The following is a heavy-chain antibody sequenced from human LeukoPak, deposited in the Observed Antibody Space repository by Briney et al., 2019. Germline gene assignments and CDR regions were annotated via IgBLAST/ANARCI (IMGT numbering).Heavy chain of an antibody. CDR3: LLRYFDWSVDLWYFDL. CDR2: MNPNSGNT. V-gene: IGHV1-8*01. D-gene: IGHD3-9*01. CDR1: GYTFTSYD. J-gene: IGHJ2*01. Sequence: ASVKVSCKASGYTFTSYDINWVRPATGQGLEWMGWMNPNSGNTGYAQKFQGRVAMTRNTSISTAYMELSSLRSEDTAVYYCLLRYFDWSVDLWYFDLWGRGTLVTVSS.